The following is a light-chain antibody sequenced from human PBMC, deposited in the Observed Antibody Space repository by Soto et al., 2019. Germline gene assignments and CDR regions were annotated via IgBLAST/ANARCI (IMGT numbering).Light chain of an antibody. CDR1: QGISNY. Sequence: DIQLTQSPSFLSASVGDRVTITCRASQGISNYLAWYHQKPGKAPKLLIHTASTLQSGVASRFTGSGSGTEFTLTLRSLQPEDFATYYCQQRPCYPITFGQWTRLET. CDR3: QQRPCYPIT. J-gene: IGKJ5*01. V-gene: IGKV1-9*01. CDR2: TAS.